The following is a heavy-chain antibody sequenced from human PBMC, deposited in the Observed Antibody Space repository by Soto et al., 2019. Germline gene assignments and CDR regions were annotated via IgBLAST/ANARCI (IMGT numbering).Heavy chain of an antibody. D-gene: IGHD1-1*01. Sequence: ASVKLSCTSSGSTYTSSGISWVRQATGQGLEWMGWISAYNGNTNYAQKLQGRVTMTTDTSTSTAYMELRSLRSDDTAVYHCARDRTIGIKNNCFDPCGQGTLVTVSA. CDR2: ISAYNGNT. CDR1: GSTYTSSG. V-gene: IGHV1-18*04. J-gene: IGHJ5*02. CDR3: ARDRTIGIKNNCFDP.